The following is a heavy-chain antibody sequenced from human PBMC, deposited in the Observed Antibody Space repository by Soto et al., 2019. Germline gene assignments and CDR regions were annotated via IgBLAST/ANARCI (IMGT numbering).Heavy chain of an antibody. V-gene: IGHV3-23*01. CDR2: ISGSGGST. Sequence: GGSLRLSCAASGFTFSSYAMSWVRQAPGKGLEWVSAISGSGGSTYYADSVKGRFTISRDNSKNTLYLQMNSLRAEDTAVYYCAKAGTMVRGVIITGPAYYYGMDVWGQGATVTVSS. J-gene: IGHJ6*02. CDR1: GFTFSSYA. CDR3: AKAGTMVRGVIITGPAYYYGMDV. D-gene: IGHD3-10*01.